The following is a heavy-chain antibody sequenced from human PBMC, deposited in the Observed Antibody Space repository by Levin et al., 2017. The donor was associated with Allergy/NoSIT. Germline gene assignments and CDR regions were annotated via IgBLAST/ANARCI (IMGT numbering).Heavy chain of an antibody. CDR3: ARYKGTMVRGFDY. Sequence: SSETLSLTCTVSGGSISSYYWSWIRQPPGKGLEWIGYIYYSGSTNYNPSLKSRVTISVDTSKNQFSLKLSSVTAADTAVYYCARYKGTMVRGFDYWGQGTLVTVSS. D-gene: IGHD3-10*01. V-gene: IGHV4-59*01. CDR1: GGSISSYY. J-gene: IGHJ4*02. CDR2: IYYSGST.